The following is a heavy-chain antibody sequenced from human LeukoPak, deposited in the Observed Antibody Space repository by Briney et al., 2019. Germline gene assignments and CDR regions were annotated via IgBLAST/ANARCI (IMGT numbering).Heavy chain of an antibody. Sequence: SETLSLTCTVSGGSISSGGYYWSWIRQHPGKGLEWIGYIYYSGSTYYNPSLKSRVTISVDTSKNQFSLKLSSVTAADTAVYYCARAFPGAQQWPFAFGSGYYYGMDVWGQGTTVTVSS. D-gene: IGHD6-19*01. CDR3: ARAFPGAQQWPFAFGSGYYYGMDV. J-gene: IGHJ6*02. V-gene: IGHV4-31*03. CDR1: GGSISSGGYY. CDR2: IYYSGST.